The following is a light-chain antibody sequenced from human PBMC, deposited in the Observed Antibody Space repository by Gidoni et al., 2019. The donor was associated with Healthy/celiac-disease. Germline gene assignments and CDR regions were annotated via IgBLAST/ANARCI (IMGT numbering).Light chain of an antibody. J-gene: IGKJ4*01. V-gene: IGKV3-11*01. CDR3: QQRSNWPPLT. CDR1: QSVSSY. CDR2: DAS. Sequence: EIVLTQSPATLSLSPGERATLPCSASQSVSSYLAWYQQKPGQAPKLLIYDASNRATGIPARFSGSGSGTDFTLTISSLEPEDFAVYYCQQRSNWPPLTFGGGTKVEIK.